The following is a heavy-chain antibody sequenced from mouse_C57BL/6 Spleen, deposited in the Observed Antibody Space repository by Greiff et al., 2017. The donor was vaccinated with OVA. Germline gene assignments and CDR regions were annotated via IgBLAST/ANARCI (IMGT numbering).Heavy chain of an antibody. Sequence: VQLQQSGAELVRPGASVKLSCTASGFNIKDYYMHWVKQRPEQGLEWIGRLDTEDGDTEYAPKFQGKATMTADTSSITAYLQLSSLTSEDTAVYDCTTWYGYDAWFAYWGQGTLVTVSA. CDR2: LDTEDGDT. CDR3: TTWYGYDAWFAY. D-gene: IGHD2-2*01. J-gene: IGHJ3*01. V-gene: IGHV14-1*01. CDR1: GFNIKDYY.